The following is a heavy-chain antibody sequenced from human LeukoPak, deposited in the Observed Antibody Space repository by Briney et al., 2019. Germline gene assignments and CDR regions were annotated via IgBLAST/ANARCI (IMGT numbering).Heavy chain of an antibody. CDR1: GFTFSSYS. CDR3: ARVGTMVRGVHFDY. CDR2: ISSSSSTI. V-gene: IGHV3-48*01. Sequence: GGSLRLSCAASGFTFSSYSMNWVRQAPGKGLESVSYISSSSSTIYYADSVKGRFTISRDNAKNSLYLQMNSLRAEDTAVYYCARVGTMVRGVHFDYWGQGTLVIVSS. J-gene: IGHJ4*02. D-gene: IGHD3-10*01.